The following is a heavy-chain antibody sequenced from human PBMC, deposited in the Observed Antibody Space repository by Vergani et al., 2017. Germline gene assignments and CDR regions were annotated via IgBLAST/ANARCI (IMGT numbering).Heavy chain of an antibody. CDR1: GFTFSNHW. CDR2: IKQDGTEK. Sequence: EVQLVESGGGLVQPGGSLRLSCATSGFTFSNHWMSWVRQAPGKGLEWVANIKQDGTEKYYVDSVRGRFTISRDNAKNSLHLQMNSLRAEDTAVYYCARVPYSSGTFDYWGQGTLVTVSS. D-gene: IGHD3-22*01. CDR3: ARVPYSSGTFDY. J-gene: IGHJ4*02. V-gene: IGHV3-7*01.